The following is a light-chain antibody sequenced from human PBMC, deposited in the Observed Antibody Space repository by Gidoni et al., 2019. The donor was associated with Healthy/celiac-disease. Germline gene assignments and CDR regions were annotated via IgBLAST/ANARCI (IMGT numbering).Light chain of an antibody. CDR2: DAS. V-gene: IGKV1-5*01. J-gene: IGKJ1*01. CDR3: QHYNSYSWT. CDR1: QSISSW. Sequence: DTKMTRSPSTLSAAVGDRVTITCRPSQSISSWLAWYQQKPGKAPKLLYYDASSLESGVPSRFSGSGSGTEFTLTISSLQPDDFATYYCQHYNSYSWTFGQGTKVEIK.